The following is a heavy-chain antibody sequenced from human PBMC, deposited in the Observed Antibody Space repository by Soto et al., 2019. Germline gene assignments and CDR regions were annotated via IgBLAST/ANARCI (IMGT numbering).Heavy chain of an antibody. V-gene: IGHV4-39*01. D-gene: IGHD4-4*01. CDR3: VRGGKYRLQETYYFDY. CDR1: GDSTSNSNYY. CDR2: IDYYGNT. Sequence: QLQLQESGPGLVKPSETLSLSRSVSGDSTSNSNYYWGWIRQPPGRGLEWVGSIDYYGNTYYNPSVKSRVSVSVDTSKGQFSVRLTSVTAADTAVYYCVRGGKYRLQETYYFDYWGQGALVTVSS. J-gene: IGHJ4*02.